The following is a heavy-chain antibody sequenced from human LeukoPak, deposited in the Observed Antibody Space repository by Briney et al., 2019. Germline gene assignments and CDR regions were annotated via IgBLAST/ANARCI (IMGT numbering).Heavy chain of an antibody. J-gene: IGHJ6*02. CDR3: AREPYGDYDEGYYYYGMDV. V-gene: IGHV1-2*02. D-gene: IGHD4-17*01. Sequence: ASVKVSCKASGYTFTGYYMHWVRQAPGQGLEWMGWINPNSGGTNYAQKFQGRVTMTRDTSTSTAYMELSRLRSDDTAVYYCAREPYGDYDEGYYYYGMDVWGQGTTVTVSS. CDR1: GYTFTGYY. CDR2: INPNSGGT.